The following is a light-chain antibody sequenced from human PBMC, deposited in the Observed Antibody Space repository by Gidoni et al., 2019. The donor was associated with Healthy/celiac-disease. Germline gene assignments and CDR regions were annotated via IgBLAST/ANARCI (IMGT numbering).Light chain of an antibody. J-gene: IGLJ2*01. CDR2: QDS. Sequence: SYELPQPPSVSVSPGQTASITCSGDKLGDKYSCWYQQKPGQSPVLVIYQDSKRPSGIPERFSGSNSGNTATLTISGTQAMDEADYCCQAWDSSTYVVFGGGTKLTVL. V-gene: IGLV3-1*01. CDR3: QAWDSSTYVV. CDR1: KLGDKY.